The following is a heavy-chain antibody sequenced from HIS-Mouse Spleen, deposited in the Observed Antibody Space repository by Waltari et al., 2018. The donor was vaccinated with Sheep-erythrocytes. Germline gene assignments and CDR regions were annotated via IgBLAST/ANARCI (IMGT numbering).Heavy chain of an antibody. CDR2: INPIRGIA. V-gene: IGHV1-69*04. CDR1: GGTFSSYA. D-gene: IGHD3-3*01. J-gene: IGHJ5*02. Sequence: QVQLVQSGAEVKKPGSSVKVSCKASGGTFSSYAISWVRQAPGQGLEWMGRINPIRGIANYAQKFQGRVTITADKSTSTAYMELSSLRSEDTAVYYCARARRRGITIFGGWFDPWGQGTLVTVSS. CDR3: ARARRRGITIFGGWFDP.